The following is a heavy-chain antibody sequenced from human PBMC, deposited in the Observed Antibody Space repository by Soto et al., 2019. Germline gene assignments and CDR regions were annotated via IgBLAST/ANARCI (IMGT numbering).Heavy chain of an antibody. J-gene: IGHJ4*01. CDR2: IYHGGTT. CDR1: GYSISSGSY. CDR3: ARVHVMVVAGSTFDY. V-gene: IGHV4-38-2*02. Sequence: SETLSLTCTVSGYSISSGSYGAWIRQPPGKGPEWIASIYHGGTTFYNPSLKSRITISVDTSNNQFSLKLTSVTAADTAVYYCARVHVMVVAGSTFDYWGHGTLVTVSS. D-gene: IGHD6-19*01.